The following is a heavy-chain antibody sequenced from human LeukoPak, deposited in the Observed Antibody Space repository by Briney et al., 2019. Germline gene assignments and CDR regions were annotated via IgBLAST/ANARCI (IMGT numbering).Heavy chain of an antibody. V-gene: IGHV3-21*05. CDR3: ARNYYYDSSGYYYPYYGMDV. D-gene: IGHD3-22*01. CDR2: ISSRSSYT. CDR1: GFTFSSYS. Sequence: PGGSLRLSCAASGFTFSSYSMNWVRQAPGKGLEWVSYISSRSSYTEYADSVKGRFTISRDNAKNSLYLQMNSLRAEDTAVYYCARNYYYDSSGYYYPYYGMDVWGQGTTVTVSS. J-gene: IGHJ6*02.